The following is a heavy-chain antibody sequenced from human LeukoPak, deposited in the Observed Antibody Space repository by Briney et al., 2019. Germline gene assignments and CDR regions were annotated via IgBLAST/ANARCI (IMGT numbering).Heavy chain of an antibody. J-gene: IGHJ4*02. CDR1: GGSISSGSYY. CDR2: IYTSGNT. D-gene: IGHD6-13*01. V-gene: IGHV4-61*02. Sequence: SQTLSLTCTVSGGSISSGSYYWSWIRQPAGKGLEWIGRIYTSGNTNYNPSLKSRVTMSVDTSKNQFSLRLSSVTAADTAVYYCARVTLSLAAAGPKSPFYFDYWGQGTLVTVSS. CDR3: ARVTLSLAAAGPKSPFYFDY.